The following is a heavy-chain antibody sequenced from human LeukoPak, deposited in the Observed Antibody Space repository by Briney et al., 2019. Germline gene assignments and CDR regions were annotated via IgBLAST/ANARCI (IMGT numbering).Heavy chain of an antibody. CDR1: GGSISSYY. Sequence: SETLSLTCTVSGGSISSYYWSWIRRPPGKGLEWIGYIYYSGSTNYNPSLKSRVTISVDTSKNQFSLKLSSVTAADTAVYYCARSEMATIVGAFDIWGQGTMVTVSS. CDR3: ARSEMATIVGAFDI. V-gene: IGHV4-59*08. D-gene: IGHD5-24*01. J-gene: IGHJ3*02. CDR2: IYYSGST.